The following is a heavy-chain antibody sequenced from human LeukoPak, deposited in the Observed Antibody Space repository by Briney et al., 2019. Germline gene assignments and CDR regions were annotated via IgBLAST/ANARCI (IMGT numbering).Heavy chain of an antibody. J-gene: IGHJ4*02. CDR1: GYTFTSYD. D-gene: IGHD3-3*01. CDR2: MNPNSGNT. Sequence: GASVKVSCKASGYTFTSYDINWVRQATGQGLEWMGWMNPNSGNTGYAQKFQGRVTITRNTSISTAYMELSSLRSEDTAVYYCARTTIFGVVIPDYWGQGTLVTVSS. V-gene: IGHV1-8*03. CDR3: ARTTIFGVVIPDY.